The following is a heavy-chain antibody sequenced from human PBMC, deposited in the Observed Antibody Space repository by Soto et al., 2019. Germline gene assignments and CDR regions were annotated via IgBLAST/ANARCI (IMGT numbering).Heavy chain of an antibody. CDR1: GGTFSSYA. CDR3: ARGTSIAAPTASFDY. D-gene: IGHD6-6*01. V-gene: IGHV1-69*12. J-gene: IGHJ4*02. CDR2: IIPIFGTA. Sequence: QVQLVQSGAEVKKPGSSVKVSCKASGGTFSSYAISWVRQAPGQGLEWMGGIIPIFGTANYAQKFQGRVTITADEATITAYMELSSLTSEARAVYYCARGTSIAAPTASFDYWGQGTLVTVSS.